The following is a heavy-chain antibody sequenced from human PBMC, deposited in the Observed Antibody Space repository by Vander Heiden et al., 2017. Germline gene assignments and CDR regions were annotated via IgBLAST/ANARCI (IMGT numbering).Heavy chain of an antibody. V-gene: IGHV3-23*01. D-gene: IGHD3-9*01. Sequence: EQLLESGGGQVQLGGCLRLSCQASGFTSSSYAISRVRLSTGMGLGGISAVSGSGGRTYYAEFVSGRFTVSRDNSKNTLYLQMTSLRAEDTGVYYCGRVRPRAATGFFDYWCQG. CDR3: GRVRPRAATGFFDY. CDR2: VSGSGGRT. J-gene: IGHJ4*02. CDR1: GFTSSSYA.